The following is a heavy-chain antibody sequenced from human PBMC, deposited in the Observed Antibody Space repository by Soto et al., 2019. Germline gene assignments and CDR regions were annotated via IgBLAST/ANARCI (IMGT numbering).Heavy chain of an antibody. Sequence: QVQLMESGGGVVQPGRSLRLSCAASGFTLSGYAMHWVRQAPGKGLEWVAVISYDGSKKYYADSVKGRFTVSRDNSKNTLYLQMNSLRAEDTALYYCARESRYCTAGRCSTQQAFDMWGQGTMVTVSS. CDR2: ISYDGSKK. V-gene: IGHV3-30-3*01. D-gene: IGHD2-15*01. J-gene: IGHJ3*02. CDR3: ARESRYCTAGRCSTQQAFDM. CDR1: GFTLSGYA.